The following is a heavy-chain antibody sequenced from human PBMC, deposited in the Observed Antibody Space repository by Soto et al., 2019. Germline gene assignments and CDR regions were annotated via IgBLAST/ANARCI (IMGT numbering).Heavy chain of an antibody. CDR3: ARLPRVMLPTLEGGLDV. J-gene: IGHJ6*02. D-gene: IGHD3-10*02. V-gene: IGHV1-69*12. CDR1: GGTFSSYV. CDR2: ITPIFGTT. Sequence: VQLVQSGAEVKKAGSSVKVSCKSSGGTFSSYVISWVRQAPGRGLEWMGGITPIFGTTNYAQKFEGRVTITADESTTTAYLDLNSLISEDTAVYYCARLPRVMLPTLEGGLDVWGQGTTVTVFS.